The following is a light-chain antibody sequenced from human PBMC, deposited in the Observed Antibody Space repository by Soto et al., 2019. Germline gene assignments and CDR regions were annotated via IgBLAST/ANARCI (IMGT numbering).Light chain of an antibody. Sequence: ENGLTQSAGALSLSPGERGTLSCRPSQSVTSRYVAWYQQKPGKAPGLLFFGASIRATGFPNRFSGSWSGTDFTLTICRLEAEGVGVCDCEQYGSNCPWTFGQGTKVDIK. V-gene: IGKV3-20*01. CDR3: EQYGSNCPWT. CDR1: QSVTSRY. CDR2: GAS. J-gene: IGKJ1*01.